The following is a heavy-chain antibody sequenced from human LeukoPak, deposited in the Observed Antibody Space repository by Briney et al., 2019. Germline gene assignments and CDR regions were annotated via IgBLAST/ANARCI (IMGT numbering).Heavy chain of an antibody. CDR3: AREVRGDAFDI. Sequence: SETLSLTCTVSGGSISSYYWSWIRQPPGKGLEWIGYIYYSGSTNYNPSLESRVTISVDTSKNQFSLKLSSVTAADTAVYYCAREVRGDAFDIWGQGTMVTVSS. V-gene: IGHV4-59*01. CDR2: IYYSGST. CDR1: GGSISSYY. J-gene: IGHJ3*02. D-gene: IGHD3-16*01.